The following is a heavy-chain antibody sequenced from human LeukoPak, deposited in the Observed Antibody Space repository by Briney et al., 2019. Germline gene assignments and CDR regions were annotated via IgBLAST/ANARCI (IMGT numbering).Heavy chain of an antibody. CDR2: IYTSGST. Sequence: SETLSLTCTVSGGSISSYYWSWIRQPAGKGLEWIGRIYTSGSTNYNPSPKSRVTMSLDTSKNQFSLKLSSVTAADTAVYYCASGIAVAGTLDYWGQGTLVTVSS. CDR3: ASGIAVAGTLDY. D-gene: IGHD6-19*01. V-gene: IGHV4-4*07. CDR1: GGSISSYY. J-gene: IGHJ4*02.